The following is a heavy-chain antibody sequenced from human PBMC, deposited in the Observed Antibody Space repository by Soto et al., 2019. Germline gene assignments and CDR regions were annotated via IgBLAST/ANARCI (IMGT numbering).Heavy chain of an antibody. D-gene: IGHD3-3*01. J-gene: IGHJ5*02. V-gene: IGHV4-39*01. CDR1: GGSISSSSYY. Sequence: SETLSLTCTVSGGSISSSSYYWGWIRQPPGKGLERIGSIYYSGSTYYNPSLKSRVTISVDTSKNQFSLKLSSVTAADTAVYYCSGGSDTIFGVVIPFDPWGQGTLVTVS. CDR3: SGGSDTIFGVVIPFDP. CDR2: IYYSGST.